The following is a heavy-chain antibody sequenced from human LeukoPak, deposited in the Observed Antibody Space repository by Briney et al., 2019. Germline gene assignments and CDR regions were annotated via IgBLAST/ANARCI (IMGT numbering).Heavy chain of an antibody. V-gene: IGHV3-9*01. CDR2: IGWNSART. CDR1: ESTFDHA. D-gene: IGHD1-26*01. Sequence: GGSLRLSCTASESTFDHAMHWVRQTPGKGLEWVSGIGWNSARTGYADSVRGRFTISRDNAKNSLYLQMNSLRAEDTAVYYCASWWELPHYWGQGTLVTVSS. J-gene: IGHJ4*02. CDR3: ASWWELPHY.